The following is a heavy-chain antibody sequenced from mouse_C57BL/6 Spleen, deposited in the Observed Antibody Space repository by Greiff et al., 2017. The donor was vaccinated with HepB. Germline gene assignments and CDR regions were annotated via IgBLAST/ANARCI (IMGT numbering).Heavy chain of an antibody. CDR2: INPGSGGT. CDR3: ARSEGLRWYFDV. Sequence: QVQLQKSGAELVRPGTSVKVSCKASGYAFTNYLIEWVKQRPGQGLEWIGVINPGSGGTNYNEKFKGKATLTADKSSSTAYMQLSSLTSEDSAVYFCARSEGLRWYFDVWGTGTTVTVSS. V-gene: IGHV1-54*01. J-gene: IGHJ1*03. D-gene: IGHD2-4*01. CDR1: GYAFTNYL.